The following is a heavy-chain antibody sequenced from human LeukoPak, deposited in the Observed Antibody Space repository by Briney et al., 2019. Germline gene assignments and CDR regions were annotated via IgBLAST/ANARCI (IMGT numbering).Heavy chain of an antibody. V-gene: IGHV3-23*01. CDR3: AKDRRYCSSPTCPQYFDY. J-gene: IGHJ4*02. D-gene: IGHD2-2*01. Sequence: GGSLRLSCAASGFTFSSYAMSWVRQAPGKGLEWVSAISGSGGSTYYADSVKGRFTISRDNSNNTLYLDMISLRAEDTAFYYCAKDRRYCSSPTCPQYFDYWGQGTLVTVSS. CDR2: ISGSGGST. CDR1: GFTFSSYA.